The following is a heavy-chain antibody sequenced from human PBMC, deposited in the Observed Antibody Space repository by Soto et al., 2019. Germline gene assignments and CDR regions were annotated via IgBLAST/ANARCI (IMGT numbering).Heavy chain of an antibody. CDR1: GGSISSSSYY. V-gene: IGHV4-39*01. D-gene: IGHD2-8*01. CDR2: IYYSGST. J-gene: IGHJ4*02. Sequence: TSETLSLTCTVSGGSISSSSYYWGWIRQPPGKGLEWIGSIYYSGSTYYNPSLKSRVTISVDTSKNQFSLKLSSVTAADTAVYYCARLARGVYANKVDYWGQGTLVTVSS. CDR3: ARLARGVYANKVDY.